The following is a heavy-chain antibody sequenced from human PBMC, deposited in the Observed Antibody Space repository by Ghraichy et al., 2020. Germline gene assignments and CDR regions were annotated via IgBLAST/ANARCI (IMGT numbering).Heavy chain of an antibody. D-gene: IGHD3-3*01. Sequence: SETLSLTCTVSGGSISSYYWSWIRQPAGKGLEWIGRIYTSGSTNYNPSLKSRVTMSVDTSKNQFSLKLSSVTAADTAVYYCAREGFLEWLPVYYGMDVWGQGTTVTVSS. V-gene: IGHV4-4*07. CDR1: GGSISSYY. CDR2: IYTSGST. CDR3: AREGFLEWLPVYYGMDV. J-gene: IGHJ6*02.